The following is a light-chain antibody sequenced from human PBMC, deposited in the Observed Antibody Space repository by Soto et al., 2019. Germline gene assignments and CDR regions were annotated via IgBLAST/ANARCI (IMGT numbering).Light chain of an antibody. CDR3: NSYTGSNNFVV. J-gene: IGLJ2*01. V-gene: IGLV2-8*01. Sequence: QSALTQPPSASGSPGQSVTISCTGTSSDVGGYKYVSWYQQHPGKAPKLMIYEVSKRPSGVPDRFSGSKSGNTASLTDSGLQAEDEADYYCNSYTGSNNFVVFGVGTKLTVL. CDR1: SSDVGGYKY. CDR2: EVS.